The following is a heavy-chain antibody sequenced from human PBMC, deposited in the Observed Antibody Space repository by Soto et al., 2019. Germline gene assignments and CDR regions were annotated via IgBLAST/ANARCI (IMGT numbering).Heavy chain of an antibody. CDR3: TREGTYGSGSYYKGNYYYYGMDV. D-gene: IGHD3-10*01. Sequence: PGGSLRLSCAASGFTFGDYATSWVRQAPGKGLEWVGFIRSKAYGGTTEYAASVKGRFTISRDDSKSIAYLQMNSLKTEDTAVYYCTREGTYGSGSYYKGNYYYYGMDVWGHGTTVTVSS. V-gene: IGHV3-49*04. CDR1: GFTFGDYA. CDR2: IRSKAYGGTT. J-gene: IGHJ6*02.